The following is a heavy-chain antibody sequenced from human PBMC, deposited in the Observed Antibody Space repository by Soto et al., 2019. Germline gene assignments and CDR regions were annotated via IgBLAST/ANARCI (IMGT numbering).Heavy chain of an antibody. Sequence: SETLSLTCAVYGGSFSGYYWTWIRQPPGTGLEWIGEINHSGSTYYNPTLKSRLIISVDTSKSQFSLKLSSVTAADTAVYYCVGFWPPPYSDALTDYTDAFDYWGQGTLVTVSS. CDR3: VGFWPPPYSDALTDYTDAFDY. D-gene: IGHD3-9*01. CDR2: INHSGST. CDR1: GGSFSGYY. V-gene: IGHV4-34*01. J-gene: IGHJ4*02.